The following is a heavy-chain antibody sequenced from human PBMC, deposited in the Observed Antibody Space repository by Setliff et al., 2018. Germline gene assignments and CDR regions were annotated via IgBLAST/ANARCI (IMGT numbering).Heavy chain of an antibody. CDR2: IGFDGNEK. Sequence: QPGGSLRLSCAASGFTLSSYGMHWVRQAPGKGLEWMAFIGFDGNEKQYADSVKGRRAISRYNSKNTLYVQMNSPTSEDTAVYYCSRSPALLGIVYLDPWGQGTRVTVSS. V-gene: IGHV3-30*02. CDR1: GFTLSSYG. J-gene: IGHJ5*02. CDR3: SRSPALLGIVYLDP. D-gene: IGHD2-15*01.